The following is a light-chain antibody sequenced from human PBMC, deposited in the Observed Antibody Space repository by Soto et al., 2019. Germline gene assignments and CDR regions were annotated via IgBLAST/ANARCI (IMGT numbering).Light chain of an antibody. Sequence: QSALTQPPSASGSPGQSVAISCTGTTSDLGGYDDVSWYQQHPGKAPKLMIYEVNKRPSGVPDRFSGSKSGNTASLTVSGLQAEDEADYYCSSHGGNSPYVFGTGTKVTVL. J-gene: IGLJ1*01. CDR1: TSDLGGYDD. CDR2: EVN. V-gene: IGLV2-8*01. CDR3: SSHGGNSPYV.